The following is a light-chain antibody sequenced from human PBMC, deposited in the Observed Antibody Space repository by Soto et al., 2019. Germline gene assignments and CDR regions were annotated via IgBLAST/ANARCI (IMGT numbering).Light chain of an antibody. CDR1: SSDVGGYNY. J-gene: IGLJ3*02. CDR3: SSYTSSSTPLV. CDR2: DVS. Sequence: QSVLTQPASVSGSPGQSITISCTGTSSDVGGYNYVSWYQQHPGKAPKLMIYDVSNRPSGVSNRFSGSKSGNTASLTISGLQAEDEADYYCSSYTSSSTPLVFGGGTKVT. V-gene: IGLV2-14*01.